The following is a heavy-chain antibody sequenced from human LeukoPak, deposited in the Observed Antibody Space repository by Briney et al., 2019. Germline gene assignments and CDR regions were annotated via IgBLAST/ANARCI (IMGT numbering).Heavy chain of an antibody. CDR2: ISSNGGST. Sequence: GGSLRLSCAASGFTFSSYAMHWVRQAPGKGLEYVSAISSNGGSTYYANSVKGRFTISRGNSKNTLYLQMGSLRAEDMAVYYCARNRATIGSLDYWGQGTLVTVSS. D-gene: IGHD5-24*01. CDR3: ARNRATIGSLDY. CDR1: GFTFSSYA. J-gene: IGHJ4*02. V-gene: IGHV3-64*01.